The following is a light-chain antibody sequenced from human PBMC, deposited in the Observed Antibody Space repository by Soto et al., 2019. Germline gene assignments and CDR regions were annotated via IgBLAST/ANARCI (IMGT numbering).Light chain of an antibody. CDR1: SSDVGAYNY. J-gene: IGLJ1*01. V-gene: IGLV2-14*01. CDR3: SSYAGNYVYV. Sequence: QSALTQPASVSGSPGQSITISCTGTSSDVGAYNYVSWYQQHPGKAPKLMIYEVTNRPSGVSNRFSGSKSGNTASLTISGLQAEDEADYYCSSYAGNYVYVFGSGTKLTVL. CDR2: EVT.